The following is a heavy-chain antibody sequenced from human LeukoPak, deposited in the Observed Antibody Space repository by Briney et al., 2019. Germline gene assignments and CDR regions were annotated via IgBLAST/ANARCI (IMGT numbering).Heavy chain of an antibody. CDR2: INPNSGGT. CDR3: AGRYCSSTSCYFGSGEANFDY. Sequence: VASVKVSCKASGYTFTGYYMHWVRQAPGQGLEWMGWINPNSGGTNYAQKFQGRVTMTRDTSISTAYMELSRLRSDDTAVYYCAGRYCSSTSCYFGSGEANFDYWGQGTLVTVSS. V-gene: IGHV1-2*02. CDR1: GYTFTGYY. J-gene: IGHJ4*02. D-gene: IGHD2-2*01.